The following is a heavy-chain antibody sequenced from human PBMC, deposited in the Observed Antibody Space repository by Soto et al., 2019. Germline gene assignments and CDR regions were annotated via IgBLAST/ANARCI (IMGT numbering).Heavy chain of an antibody. CDR3: TRGLASGDY. D-gene: IGHD6-6*01. CDR2: INPNRGST. J-gene: IGHJ4*02. Sequence: QVQLVQPGAEVKKPGASVKFSCKASGYIFTNFYIHWVRQAPGQGLEWIGIINPNRGSTNYAKNFQGRVTMTRDTSTSTVYMDLSSLRSEDTAVYYCTRGLASGDYWGQGTLITVSS. V-gene: IGHV1-46*03. CDR1: GYIFTNFY.